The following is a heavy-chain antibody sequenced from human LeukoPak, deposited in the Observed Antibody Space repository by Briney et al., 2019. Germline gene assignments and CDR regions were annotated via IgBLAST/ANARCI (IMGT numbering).Heavy chain of an antibody. CDR3: ARDDGYSNYGYFQH. D-gene: IGHD4-11*01. V-gene: IGHV4-61*02. CDR1: GGSVSSSSHY. Sequence: SETLSLTGTVSGGSVSSSSHYWGWVRQPAGKGLEWIGRIYTSGSTNYNPSLKSRVTMSVDTSKNQFSLKLSSVTAADTAVYYCARDDGYSNYGYFQHWGQGALVTVSS. CDR2: IYTSGST. J-gene: IGHJ1*01.